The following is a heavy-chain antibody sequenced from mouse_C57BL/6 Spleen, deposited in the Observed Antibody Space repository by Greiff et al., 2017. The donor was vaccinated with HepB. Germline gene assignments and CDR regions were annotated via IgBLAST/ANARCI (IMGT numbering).Heavy chain of an antibody. D-gene: IGHD2-5*01. CDR3: ARGYSNGNYYAMDY. CDR1: GYAFSSSW. Sequence: QVQLKESGPELVKPGASVKISCKASGYAFSSSWMNWVKQRPGKGLEWIGRIYPGDGDTNYNGKFKGKATLTADKSSSTAYMQLSSLTSEDSAVYFCARGYSNGNYYAMDYWGQGTSVTVSS. V-gene: IGHV1-82*01. J-gene: IGHJ4*01. CDR2: IYPGDGDT.